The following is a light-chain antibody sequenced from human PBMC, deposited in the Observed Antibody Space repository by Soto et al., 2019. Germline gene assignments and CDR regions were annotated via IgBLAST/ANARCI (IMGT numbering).Light chain of an antibody. CDR1: QSVSSSN. Sequence: PGERATLSCRASQSVSSSNFAWYQQKPAQAPRLLIYGASRRAPGIPERFSGSGSGTDFTLTISRLEPEDFAVYYCQQYGSSPKTFGQGTKVDI. CDR2: GAS. CDR3: QQYGSSPKT. V-gene: IGKV3-20*01. J-gene: IGKJ1*01.